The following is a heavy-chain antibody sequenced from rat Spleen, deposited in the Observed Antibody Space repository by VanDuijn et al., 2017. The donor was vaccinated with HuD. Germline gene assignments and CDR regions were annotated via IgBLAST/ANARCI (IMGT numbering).Heavy chain of an antibody. V-gene: IGHV2-13*01. Sequence: QVQLKESGPGLVQPSQTLSLTCTVSGFSLSNYGVIWVRQPPGKGLEWMGVIWGNGNANYNSALKSRLSIDRDTSKSQVYLKMNSLQTEDTATYYCARDRTYYGYSPFAYWGRGTLVTVSS. D-gene: IGHD1-9*01. CDR1: GFSLSNYG. CDR3: ARDRTYYGYSPFAY. J-gene: IGHJ3*01. CDR2: IWGNGNA.